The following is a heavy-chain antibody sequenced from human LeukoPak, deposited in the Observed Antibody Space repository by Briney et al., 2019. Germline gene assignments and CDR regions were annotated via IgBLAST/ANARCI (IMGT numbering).Heavy chain of an antibody. D-gene: IGHD2-15*01. CDR3: ARRYCSGSSCYFGS. V-gene: IGHV4-31*03. CDR1: GGSISSGGYY. Sequence: SETLSLTCTVSGGSISSGGYYWSWIRQLPGKDLEWIGYIYYSGSTYYNPSLKSRVIISVETSKNQFSLKLSSVTAADTAVYYCARRYCSGSSCYFGSWGQGTLVTVSS. CDR2: IYYSGST. J-gene: IGHJ4*02.